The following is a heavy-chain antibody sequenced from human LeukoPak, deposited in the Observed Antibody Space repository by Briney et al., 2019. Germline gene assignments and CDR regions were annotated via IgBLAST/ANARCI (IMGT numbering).Heavy chain of an antibody. V-gene: IGHV3-21*01. D-gene: IGHD3-10*01. J-gene: IGHJ4*02. Sequence: GGSLRLSCAASGFTFSSYSIHWVRQTPGKGLEWVSSISSTSSYIYYADSVKGRFTISRDNAKNTVYLQMKSLRAEDTAVYYCARDWARSSYDYWGQGTLVTVSS. CDR1: GFTFSSYS. CDR2: ISSTSSYI. CDR3: ARDWARSSYDY.